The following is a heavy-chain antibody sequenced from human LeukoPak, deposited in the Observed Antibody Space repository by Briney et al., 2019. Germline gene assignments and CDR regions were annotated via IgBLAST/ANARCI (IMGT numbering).Heavy chain of an antibody. V-gene: IGHV3-23*01. Sequence: GGSLRLSCAASGFIFSSYAMSWVRQAPGKGLEWVAAISDSGITTYYADSVKGRFTISRDNSRNTLYLQMNSLRAEDTAAYYCARGSTVFGVGKFDYWGQGTLVTVSS. CDR1: GFIFSSYA. D-gene: IGHD3-3*01. J-gene: IGHJ4*02. CDR2: ISDSGITT. CDR3: ARGSTVFGVGKFDY.